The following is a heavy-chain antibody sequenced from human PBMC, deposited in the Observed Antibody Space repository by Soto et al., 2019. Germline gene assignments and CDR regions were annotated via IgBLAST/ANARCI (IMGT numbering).Heavy chain of an antibody. D-gene: IGHD6-19*01. J-gene: IGHJ3*02. CDR1: GYTFTSYG. V-gene: IGHV1-18*01. Sequence: ASVKVSCKASGYTFTSYGISWVRQAPGQGLEWMGWISAYNGNTNYAQKLQGRVTMTTDTSTSTAYMELRSLRSDDTAVYYCARGVYSSGWYLRPPEAFDIWGQGTMVTVSS. CDR2: ISAYNGNT. CDR3: ARGVYSSGWYLRPPEAFDI.